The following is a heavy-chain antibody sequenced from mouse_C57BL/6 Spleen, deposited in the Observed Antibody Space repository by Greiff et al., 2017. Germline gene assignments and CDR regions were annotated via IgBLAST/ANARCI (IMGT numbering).Heavy chain of an antibody. CDR3: ARYHYDYFHYYAMDY. Sequence: QVQLQQPGAELVKPGASVKMSCKASGYTFTSYWITWVKQRPGQGLEWIGDIYPGSGSTNYNEKFKSKATLTVDTSSSTAYMQLSSLTSEDSAVYYCARYHYDYFHYYAMDYWGQGTSVTVSS. V-gene: IGHV1-55*01. CDR1: GYTFTSYW. CDR2: IYPGSGST. D-gene: IGHD2-4*01. J-gene: IGHJ4*01.